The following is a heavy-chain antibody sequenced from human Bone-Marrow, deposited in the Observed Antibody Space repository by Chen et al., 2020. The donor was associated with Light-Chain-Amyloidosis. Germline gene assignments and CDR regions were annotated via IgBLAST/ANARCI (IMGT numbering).Heavy chain of an antibody. Sequence: EVQLVESGGGLVQPGGSLRRSCAASGFTFSSSWMSWVRQAPGKGLEWVANIKQDGSEKYYVDSVKGRFTISRDNAKNSLYLQMNSLRAEDTAVYYCARRVWFGEYTYYFDYWGQGTLVTVSS. CDR3: ARRVWFGEYTYYFDY. CDR1: GFTFSSSW. V-gene: IGHV3-7*05. J-gene: IGHJ4*02. CDR2: IKQDGSEK. D-gene: IGHD3-10*01.